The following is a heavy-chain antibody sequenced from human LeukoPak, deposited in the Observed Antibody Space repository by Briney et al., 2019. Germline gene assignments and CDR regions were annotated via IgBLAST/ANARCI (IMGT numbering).Heavy chain of an antibody. J-gene: IGHJ4*02. CDR3: ARDLGYYYGSGSFDY. V-gene: IGHV1-2*02. D-gene: IGHD3-10*01. Sequence: ASVKVSCKASGYTFTGYYMHWVRQAPGQGLEWMGWINPNSGGTNYAQKFQGRVTMTRDTSINTAYMELSRLRSDDTAVYYCARDLGYYYGSGSFDYWGQGTLVTVSS. CDR1: GYTFTGYY. CDR2: INPNSGGT.